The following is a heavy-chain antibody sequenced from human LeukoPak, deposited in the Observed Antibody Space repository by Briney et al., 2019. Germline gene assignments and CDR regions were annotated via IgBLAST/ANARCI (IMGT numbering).Heavy chain of an antibody. J-gene: IGHJ4*02. CDR2: IKEDGSAR. Sequence: GGSLRLSCAASGFSFSNYWMSWVRQSPEKGLEWVANIKEDGSARYYVDSVKGRFTISRDNSKNTLYLQMNNLRAEDTAVYYCAKDAPGYFDYWGQGTLVTVSS. CDR1: GFSFSNYW. CDR3: AKDAPGYFDY. V-gene: IGHV3-7*01.